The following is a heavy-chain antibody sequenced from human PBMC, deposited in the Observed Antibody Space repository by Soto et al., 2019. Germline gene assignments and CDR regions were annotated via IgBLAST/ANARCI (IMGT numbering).Heavy chain of an antibody. D-gene: IGHD1-26*01. CDR1: RFSFSTYA. Sequence: QVQLVESGGGVVQPGRSLRLSCAASRFSFSTYAIHWVRQAPGKGLEWVAGISYDGGNEYYADSVKGRFTISRDNSKRPLDLKMNSLGPDDTAVYYCARDRSGSHEIDDSLDIWGRGTMVTVSS. J-gene: IGHJ3*02. CDR3: ARDRSGSHEIDDSLDI. V-gene: IGHV3-30-3*01. CDR2: ISYDGGNE.